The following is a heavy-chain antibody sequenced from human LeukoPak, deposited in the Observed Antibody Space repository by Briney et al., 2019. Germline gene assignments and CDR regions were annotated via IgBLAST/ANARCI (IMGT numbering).Heavy chain of an antibody. CDR2: IKQDGSEK. V-gene: IGHV3-7*01. Sequence: GSLRLSCAASGFTFSSYWMSWVRQAPGKGLEWVANIKQDGSEKYYVDSVKGRFTISRDNAKNSLYLQMNSLRAEDTAVYYCARDRGSGSYSLGVLDYWGREPWSPSPQ. CDR1: GFTFSSYW. J-gene: IGHJ4*02. D-gene: IGHD3-10*01. CDR3: ARDRGSGSYSLGVLDY.